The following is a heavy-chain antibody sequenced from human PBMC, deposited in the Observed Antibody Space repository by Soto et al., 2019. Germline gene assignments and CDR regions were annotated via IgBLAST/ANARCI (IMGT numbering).Heavy chain of an antibody. CDR3: ARVTVANSMDV. V-gene: IGHV4-31*03. D-gene: IGHD4-4*01. CDR2: IYYSGST. Sequence: QVQLQESGPGLVKPSQTLSLTCTVSGGSISSGGSYWSWIRQHPGKALEWIGYIYYSGSTYYNPSLKGRLTIALDTTKNQSSLKLSVVTAADTAVYNCARVTVANSMDVWGKGTTVTVSS. CDR1: GGSISSGGSY. J-gene: IGHJ6*03.